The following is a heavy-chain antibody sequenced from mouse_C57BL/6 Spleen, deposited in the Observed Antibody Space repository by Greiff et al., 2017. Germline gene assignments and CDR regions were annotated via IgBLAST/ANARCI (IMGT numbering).Heavy chain of an antibody. CDR3: ARSWMITKTWFAY. V-gene: IGHV1-75*01. Sequence: QVQLQQSGPDLVKPGASVKISCKASGYTFTDYYINWVKQRPGQGLEWIGWIFPGSGSTYYKEKFKGKATLTVDKSSSTAYMLLSSLTSEDSAVYFCARSWMITKTWFAYWGQGTLVTVSA. CDR2: IFPGSGST. J-gene: IGHJ3*01. D-gene: IGHD2-4*01. CDR1: GYTFTDYY.